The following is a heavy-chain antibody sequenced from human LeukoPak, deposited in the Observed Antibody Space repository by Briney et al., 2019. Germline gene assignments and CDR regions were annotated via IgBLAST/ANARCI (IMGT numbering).Heavy chain of an antibody. V-gene: IGHV3-72*01. Sequence: GGSLRLSCAVSGFTFSDHYMGWVRQAPGKGLEWVGRSRNRAKSYTTEYAASVKGRFTISRDDSKNSLYLQMNSLRTEDTAMYYCARGGGGRPLDSWGQGSLVTVSS. CDR1: GFTFSDHY. J-gene: IGHJ4*02. D-gene: IGHD1-26*01. CDR3: ARGGGGRPLDS. CDR2: SRNRAKSYTT.